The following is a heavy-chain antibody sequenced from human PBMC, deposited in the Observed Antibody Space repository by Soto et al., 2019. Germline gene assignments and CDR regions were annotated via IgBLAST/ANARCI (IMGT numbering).Heavy chain of an antibody. CDR3: ARHLRYCDWLLGLSTSEAFDI. J-gene: IGHJ3*02. Sequence: GESLKISCKGSGYSFTSYWIGWVRQMPGKGLEWMGIIYPGDSDTRYSPSFQGQVTISADKSISTAYLQWSSLKASDTAMYYCARHLRYCDWLLGLSTSEAFDIWGQGTMVTVSS. V-gene: IGHV5-51*01. D-gene: IGHD3-9*01. CDR1: GYSFTSYW. CDR2: IYPGDSDT.